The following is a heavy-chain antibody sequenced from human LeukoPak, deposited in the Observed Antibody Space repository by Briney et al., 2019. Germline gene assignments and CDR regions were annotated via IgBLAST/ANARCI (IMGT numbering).Heavy chain of an antibody. CDR3: ARGRGDPGVTIFGVVIHYYYYGMDV. Sequence: GGSLRLSCAASGFTFSSYWMSWVGQAPGKGLEWVANIKQDGSEKYYVDSVKGRFTISRDNAKNSLYLQMNSLRAEDTAVYYCARGRGDPGVTIFGVVIHYYYYGMDVWGQGTTVTVSS. V-gene: IGHV3-7*01. CDR2: IKQDGSEK. J-gene: IGHJ6*02. CDR1: GFTFSSYW. D-gene: IGHD3-3*01.